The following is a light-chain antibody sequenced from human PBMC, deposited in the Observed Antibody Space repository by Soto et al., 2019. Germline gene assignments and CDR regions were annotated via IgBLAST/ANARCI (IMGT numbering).Light chain of an antibody. V-gene: IGLV1-44*01. CDR1: SSNIGSNT. Sequence: QSVLTQPPSASGTPGQRVTISCSGSSSNIGSNTVNWYQQLPGTAPKLLIYSYNQRPSGVPDRFSGSKSVTPASLAISGLQSEDEADYYCAAWDDSLNGYVFGTGTKLTVL. CDR2: SYN. CDR3: AAWDDSLNGYV. J-gene: IGLJ1*01.